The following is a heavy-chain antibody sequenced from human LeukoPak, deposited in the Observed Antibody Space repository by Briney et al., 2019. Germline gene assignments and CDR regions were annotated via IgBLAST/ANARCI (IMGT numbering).Heavy chain of an antibody. CDR3: ARDPTRGYSGYVRHLD. D-gene: IGHD5-12*01. J-gene: IGHJ4*02. Sequence: SETLSLTCTVSGASISSYYWSWLRQPPGKGLEWIGYIYYSGSTNYNPSLKSRVTISVDTSKSQFSLKLKLSSVTAADTAVYYCARDPTRGYSGYVRHLDWGQGTLVTVSS. CDR1: GASISSYY. V-gene: IGHV4-59*01. CDR2: IYYSGST.